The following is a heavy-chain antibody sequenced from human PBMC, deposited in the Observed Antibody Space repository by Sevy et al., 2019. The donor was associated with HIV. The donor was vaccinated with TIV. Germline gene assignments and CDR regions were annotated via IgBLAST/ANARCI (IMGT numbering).Heavy chain of an antibody. CDR2: TYYRSKWHN. CDR1: GDSVSSNSAA. V-gene: IGHV6-1*01. D-gene: IGHD3-22*01. J-gene: IGHJ4*02. Sequence: KQSQTLSLTCAISGDSVSSNSAAWNWIRQSPSRGLEWLGKTYYRSKWHNHYAVSVRSRITIKPDTSKNQFSLQLKSVTPEETAVYYCAREGDYYDSSGYFDYWGQGTLVTVSS. CDR3: AREGDYYDSSGYFDY.